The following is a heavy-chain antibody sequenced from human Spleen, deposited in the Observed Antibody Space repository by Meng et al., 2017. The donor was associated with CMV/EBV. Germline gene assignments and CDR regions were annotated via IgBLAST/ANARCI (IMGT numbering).Heavy chain of an antibody. CDR2: IRYDGSNK. CDR3: AKGYYYDSSGYFY. J-gene: IGHJ4*02. V-gene: IGHV3-30*02. CDR1: GFTFSSYA. D-gene: IGHD3-22*01. Sequence: GESLKISCAASGFTFSSYAMSWVRQAPGKGLEWVAFIRYDGSNKYYADSVKSRFTISRDNSKNTLYLQMNSLRAEDTAVYYCAKGYYYDSSGYFYWGQGTLVTVSS.